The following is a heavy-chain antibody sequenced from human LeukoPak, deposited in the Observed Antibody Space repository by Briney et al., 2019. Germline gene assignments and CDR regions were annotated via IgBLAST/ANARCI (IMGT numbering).Heavy chain of an antibody. CDR2: IWYDGGNK. J-gene: IGHJ3*02. CDR3: ARDDDDAFDI. Sequence: GGSLRLSCAAYGFTFSSYGMHWVRQVPGKGLEWVAVIWYDGGNKYYADSVKGRFTISRDNSKNTLYLQMNSLRAEDTAVYYCARDDDDAFDIWGQGTMVSVSS. CDR1: GFTFSSYG. V-gene: IGHV3-33*01.